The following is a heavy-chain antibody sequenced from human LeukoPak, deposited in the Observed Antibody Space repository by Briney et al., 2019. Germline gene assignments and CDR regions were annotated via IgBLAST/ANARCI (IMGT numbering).Heavy chain of an antibody. CDR2: LSASGGTT. Sequence: GGSLRLSCAASGFTFSSYAMSWVRQAPGKGLGWVSALSASGGTTYYADSVKGRFTISRDNSKNTLYLQMSSLRAEDTAIYYCAKEPREYCSSTSCPNWIDPWGQGTLVTVSS. J-gene: IGHJ5*02. D-gene: IGHD2-2*01. CDR3: AKEPREYCSSTSCPNWIDP. CDR1: GFTFSSYA. V-gene: IGHV3-23*01.